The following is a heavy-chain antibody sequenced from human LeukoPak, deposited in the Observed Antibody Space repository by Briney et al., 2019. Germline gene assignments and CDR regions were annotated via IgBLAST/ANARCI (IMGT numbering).Heavy chain of an antibody. CDR2: ISYDGSNK. CDR1: GFTFSSYG. Sequence: GGSLRLSCAASGFTFSSYGMSWVRQAPGKGLEWVAVISYDGSNKYYADSVKGRFTISRDNSKNTLYLQMNSLRAEDTAVYYCARENVDTAMVLYYYYYMDVWGKGTTVTVSS. D-gene: IGHD5-18*01. CDR3: ARENVDTAMVLYYYYYMDV. J-gene: IGHJ6*03. V-gene: IGHV3-30*03.